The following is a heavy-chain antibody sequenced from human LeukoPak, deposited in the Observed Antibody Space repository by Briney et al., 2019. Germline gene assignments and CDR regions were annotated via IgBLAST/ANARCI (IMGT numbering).Heavy chain of an antibody. CDR1: GGSITNYY. V-gene: IGHV4-59*01. CDR3: ARDPFGSNAFDI. J-gene: IGHJ3*02. CDR2: IYYSGST. D-gene: IGHD3-10*01. Sequence: SETLSLKCIVAGGSITNYYGSWIRQPPGKGLERIGYIYYSGSTKYNPSLKSRVPISVDTSNNQFSLRLSSVTAADTAVYYCARDPFGSNAFDIWGQGTVVAVSS.